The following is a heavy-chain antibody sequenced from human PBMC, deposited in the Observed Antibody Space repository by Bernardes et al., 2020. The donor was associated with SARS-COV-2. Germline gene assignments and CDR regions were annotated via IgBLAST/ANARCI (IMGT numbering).Heavy chain of an antibody. CDR2: IIPIFGTA. V-gene: IGHV1-69*13. CDR3: ARDSYYDTQSQH. J-gene: IGHJ1*01. CDR1: GGTFSSYA. D-gene: IGHD3-22*01. Sequence: SVKVSCKASGGTFSSYAISWVRQAPGQGLEWMGGIIPIFGTANYAQKFQGRVTITADESTSTAYMELSSLRSEDTAVYYCARDSYYDTQSQHWGQGTLVTVSS.